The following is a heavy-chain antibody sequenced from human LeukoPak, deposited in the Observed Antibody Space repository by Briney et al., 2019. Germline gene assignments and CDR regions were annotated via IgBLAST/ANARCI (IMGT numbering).Heavy chain of an antibody. CDR3: ATFHVSENSFVSH. Sequence: GGSLRLSCLASGYTFSSYSINWVRQAPGKGLEWVSSISVRSNYIYYADSVRGRFRISRDDARDSLYLQMNSLRAEDTAVYYCATFHVSENSFVSHWGQGTLVTVSS. CDR1: GYTFSSYS. D-gene: IGHD3-10*01. V-gene: IGHV3-21*01. J-gene: IGHJ4*02. CDR2: ISVRSNYI.